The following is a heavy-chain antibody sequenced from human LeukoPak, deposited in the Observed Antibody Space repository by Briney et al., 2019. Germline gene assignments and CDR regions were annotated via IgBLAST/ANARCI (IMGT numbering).Heavy chain of an antibody. V-gene: IGHV4-38-2*01. Sequence: SETLCLTFAALAYSISSGYYWGWIRQPPGKGLEWIGSIYHSGSTYYNPSLKSRVTISVDTSKNQFSLKLSSVTAADTAVYYCARHVVGATTGNNWFDPWGQGTLVTVSS. CDR1: AYSISSGYY. CDR2: IYHSGST. D-gene: IGHD1-26*01. CDR3: ARHVVGATTGNNWFDP. J-gene: IGHJ5*02.